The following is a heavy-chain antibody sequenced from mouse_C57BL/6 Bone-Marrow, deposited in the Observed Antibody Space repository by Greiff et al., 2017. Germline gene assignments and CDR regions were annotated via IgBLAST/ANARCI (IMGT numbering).Heavy chain of an antibody. V-gene: IGHV14-4*01. D-gene: IGHD1-1*01. CDR1: GFNIKDDY. Sequence: VQLQQSGAELVRPGASVKLSCTASGFNIKDDYMHWVKQRPEQGLEWIGGIDPENGDTEYASKFQGKATITADTSSNTAYLQLSSLTSEDTAVYYCTYYGSADYWGQGTTLTVSS. CDR3: TYYGSADY. J-gene: IGHJ2*01. CDR2: IDPENGDT.